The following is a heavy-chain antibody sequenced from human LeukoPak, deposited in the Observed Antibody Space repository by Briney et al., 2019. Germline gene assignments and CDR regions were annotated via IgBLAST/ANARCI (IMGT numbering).Heavy chain of an antibody. V-gene: IGHV4-59*01. J-gene: IGHJ5*02. CDR3: ARDIAAAGGWFDP. CDR1: GGSISSYY. CDR2: IYYSGST. Sequence: PSETLSLTCTVSGGSISSYYWSWIRQPPGKGLEWIVYIYYSGSTNYNPSLKSRVTISVDTSKNQFSLKLSSVTAADTAVYYCARDIAAAGGWFDPWGQGTLVTVSS. D-gene: IGHD6-13*01.